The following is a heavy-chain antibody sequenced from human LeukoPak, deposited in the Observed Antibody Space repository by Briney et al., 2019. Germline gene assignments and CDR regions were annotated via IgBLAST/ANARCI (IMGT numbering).Heavy chain of an antibody. Sequence: GGSLGLSCAASGFTFSGYIMNWVRQAPGKGLEWVSSISSGSGDIYYADSVKGRFTISRGNAKNSLYLQMNSLRAEDTAVYYCARECSGSYYTAEYYFDFWGQGTLVTVSS. CDR2: ISSGSGDI. J-gene: IGHJ4*02. D-gene: IGHD3-10*02. CDR1: GFTFSGYI. CDR3: ARECSGSYYTAEYYFDF. V-gene: IGHV3-21*01.